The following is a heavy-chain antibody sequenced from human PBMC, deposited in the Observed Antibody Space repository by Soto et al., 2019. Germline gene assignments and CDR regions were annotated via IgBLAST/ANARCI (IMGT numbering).Heavy chain of an antibody. CDR1: GYTFTGYY. J-gene: IGHJ6*02. CDR2: INPNSGGT. D-gene: IGHD4-17*01. CDR3: ARGPPYGYYSYYYGMGV. Sequence: ASVKVSCKASGYTFTGYYMHWVRQAPGQGREWMGWINPNSGGTNYAQKFQGRVTMTRDTSISTAYMELSRLRSGDTAVYYCARGPPYGYYSYYYGMGVLRQGPPGTV. V-gene: IGHV1-2*02.